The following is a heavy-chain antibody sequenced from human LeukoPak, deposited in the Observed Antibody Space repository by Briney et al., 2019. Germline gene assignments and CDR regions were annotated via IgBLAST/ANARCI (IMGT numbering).Heavy chain of an antibody. CDR3: ASSSILVVVTATAAFDY. J-gene: IGHJ4*02. CDR2: IYYSGST. CDR1: GGSISSSSYC. D-gene: IGHD2-15*01. V-gene: IGHV4-39*07. Sequence: PSETLSLTCTDSGGSISSSSYCWGWIRQPPGKGLEWIGSIYYSGSTYYNPSLKSRVTISVDTSKNQFSLKLSSVTAADTAVYYCASSSILVVVTATAAFDYWGQGTLVTVSS.